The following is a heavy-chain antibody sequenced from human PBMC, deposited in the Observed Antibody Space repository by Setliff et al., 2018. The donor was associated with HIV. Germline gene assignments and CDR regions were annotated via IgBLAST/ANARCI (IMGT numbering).Heavy chain of an antibody. D-gene: IGHD6-19*01. V-gene: IGHV4-39*01. CDR1: GGSISTRTYY. Sequence: SETLSLTCTVSGGSISTRTYYWGWVRQPPGKGLEWIGSIYYSGSIYYSPSLKSRVTISVATSENQISLNLNSATAADTAVYYCARKQWLGAAFDYWGQGTPVTVSS. CDR3: ARKQWLGAAFDY. J-gene: IGHJ4*02. CDR2: IYYSGSI.